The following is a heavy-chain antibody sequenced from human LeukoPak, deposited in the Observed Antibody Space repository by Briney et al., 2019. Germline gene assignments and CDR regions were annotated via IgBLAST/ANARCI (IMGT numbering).Heavy chain of an antibody. J-gene: IGHJ4*02. CDR3: ARQKLSGAYLPDF. CDR1: GFTFSNFN. V-gene: IGHV3-30*02. D-gene: IGHD3-10*01. CDR2: IMFDGSNT. Sequence: GGSLRISCAASGFTFSNFNMHWVRQAPGKGPEWVAFIMFDGSNTKYADSVKGRFTISRDNSKNTLYLQMKTLRTEDTAVYYCARQKLSGAYLPDFWGQGTLITVSS.